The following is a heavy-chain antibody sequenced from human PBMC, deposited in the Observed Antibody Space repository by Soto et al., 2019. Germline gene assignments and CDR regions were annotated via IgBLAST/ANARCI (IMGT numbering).Heavy chain of an antibody. J-gene: IGHJ5*02. V-gene: IGHV4-4*02. D-gene: IGHD6-6*01. Sequence: QVQLQESGPGLVKPSGTLSLTCTVTGGSISSTYWWSWVRQSPGKGLEWIGEIDDSGPTHYTPSLKNRVLVAEDKSNNHFSLKLSSVPDADTAVYYCARGALSSYKWFDPWGQGTLVTGSS. CDR2: IDDSGPT. CDR1: GGSISSTYW. CDR3: ARGALSSYKWFDP.